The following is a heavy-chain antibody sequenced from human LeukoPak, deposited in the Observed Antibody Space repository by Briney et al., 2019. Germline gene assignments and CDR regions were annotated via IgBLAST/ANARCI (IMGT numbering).Heavy chain of an antibody. J-gene: IGHJ4*02. V-gene: IGHV3-33*01. CDR2: IWYDGSNK. D-gene: IGHD3-22*01. Sequence: GGSLRLSCAASGFTFSSYGMHWVRQAPGKGLEWVAVIWYDGSNKYYADSVKGRFTISRDNSKNTLYLQMNSLRSEDTAVYYCAADRYDSSGYYHFDYWGQGTLVTVSS. CDR3: AADRYDSSGYYHFDY. CDR1: GFTFSSYG.